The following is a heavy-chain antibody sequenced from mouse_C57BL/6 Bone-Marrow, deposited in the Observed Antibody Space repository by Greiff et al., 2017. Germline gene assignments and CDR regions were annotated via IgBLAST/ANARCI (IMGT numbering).Heavy chain of an antibody. Sequence: EVKLQESGGGLVQPGGSMKLSCAASGFTFSDAWMDWVRQSPEQGLEWVAEISNKANDHASYYAESGKGRFTIAIDDSKSSVYLQMNSLRAEDTGIYYCTREITGNWYFDVWGTGTTVTVSS. CDR2: ISNKANDHAS. D-gene: IGHD4-1*01. J-gene: IGHJ1*03. V-gene: IGHV6-6*01. CDR3: TREITGNWYFDV. CDR1: GFTFSDAW.